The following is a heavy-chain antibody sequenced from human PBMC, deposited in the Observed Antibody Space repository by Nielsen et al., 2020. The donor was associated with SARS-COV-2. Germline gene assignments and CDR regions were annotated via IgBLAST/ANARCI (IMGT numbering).Heavy chain of an antibody. CDR2: IYHSGST. D-gene: IGHD1-7*01. J-gene: IGHJ5*02. V-gene: IGHV4-4*02. Sequence: WIRQPPGKGLEWIGEIYHSGSTNYNPSLKSRVTISVDKSKNQFSLKLSSVTAADTAVYYCARRRELLGVVWFDPWGQGTLVTVSS. CDR3: ARRRELLGVVWFDP.